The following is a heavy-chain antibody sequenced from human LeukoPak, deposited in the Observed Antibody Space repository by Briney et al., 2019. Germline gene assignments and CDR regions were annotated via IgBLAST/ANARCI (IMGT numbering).Heavy chain of an antibody. V-gene: IGHV3-9*01. J-gene: IGHJ4*02. CDR3: AKDKDYGGDPIFDY. CDR1: GFTFDDYA. D-gene: IGHD4-23*01. Sequence: GGSLRLSCAASGFTFDDYAMHWVRQAPGKGLEWVSGISWNRGSIGYADSVKGRFTISRDNAKNSLYLQMNSLRAEDTALYYCAKDKDYGGDPIFDYWGQGTLVTVSS. CDR2: ISWNRGSI.